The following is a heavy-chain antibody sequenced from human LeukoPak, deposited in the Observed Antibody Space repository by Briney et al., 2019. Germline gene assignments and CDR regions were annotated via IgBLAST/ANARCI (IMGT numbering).Heavy chain of an antibody. D-gene: IGHD2-2*01. CDR2: ICAGGST. CDR3: ARAVVGTSCYGY. CDR1: GFTVSGNY. V-gene: IGHV3-66*01. Sequence: PGGSLRLSCAASGFTVSGNYMSWVRQAPGKGLEWVSVICAGGSTRYADSVKGRFTISRDNSKNTLYLQMNSLTAEDTAVYYCARAVVGTSCYGYWGQGTLVTVSS. J-gene: IGHJ4*02.